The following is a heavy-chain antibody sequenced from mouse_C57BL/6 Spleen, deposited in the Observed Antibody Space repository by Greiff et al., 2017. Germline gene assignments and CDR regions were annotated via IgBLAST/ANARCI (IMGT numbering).Heavy chain of an antibody. Sequence: VQLQQSGAELARPGASVKLSCKASGYPFTSYGISWVKQRTGQGLAWIGESYPRSGNTYYNEKFKGKATLTEDKSSSTAYMELRSLTSEDSAVYFGERGDGKRAMDYWGQGTSVTVAS. CDR2: SYPRSGNT. CDR1: GYPFTSYG. V-gene: IGHV1-81*01. J-gene: IGHJ4*01. D-gene: IGHD2-1*01. CDR3: ERGDGKRAMDY.